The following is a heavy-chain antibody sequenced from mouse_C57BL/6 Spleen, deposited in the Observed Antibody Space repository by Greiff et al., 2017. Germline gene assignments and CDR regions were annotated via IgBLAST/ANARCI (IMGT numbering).Heavy chain of an antibody. CDR2: IDPSDSYT. CDR3: ATTVVATRY. V-gene: IGHV1-50*01. CDR1: GYTFTSYW. D-gene: IGHD1-1*01. Sequence: QVQLQQSGAELVKPGASVKLSCKASGYTFTSYWMQWVKQRPGQGLEWIGEIDPSDSYTNYNQKFKGKATLTVDTSSSTAYMQLSSLTSEDSAVYYWATTVVATRYWGQGTTLTVSS. J-gene: IGHJ2*01.